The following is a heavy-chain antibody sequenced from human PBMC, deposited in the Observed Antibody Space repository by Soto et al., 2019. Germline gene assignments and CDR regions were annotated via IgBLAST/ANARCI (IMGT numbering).Heavy chain of an antibody. J-gene: IGHJ4*02. D-gene: IGHD6-6*01. Sequence: EVQLVETGGGLIQPGGSLRLSCAASGFTVSGNYMRWVRQAPGKGLEWVSVIYNGGGTYYADSVKGRFTISRDNSKNTLYLQMNSLRAEDTAVYYCASTRGSSYDYWGQGTLGTVSS. CDR3: ASTRGSSYDY. CDR2: IYNGGGT. CDR1: GFTVSGNY. V-gene: IGHV3-53*02.